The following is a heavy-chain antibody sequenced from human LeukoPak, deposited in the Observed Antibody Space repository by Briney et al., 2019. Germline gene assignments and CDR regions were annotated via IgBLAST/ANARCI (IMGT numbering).Heavy chain of an antibody. D-gene: IGHD3-22*01. J-gene: IGHJ6*02. CDR2: ISAYNGNT. V-gene: IGHV1-18*01. Sequence: ASVKVSCKASGYTFTSYGISWLRQAPGQGLEWMGWISAYNGNTNYAQKLQGRVTMTTDTSTSTAYMELRSLRSDDTAVYYCASGYYDSSGYPYYYGMDVWGQGTTVTVSS. CDR3: ASGYYDSSGYPYYYGMDV. CDR1: GYTFTSYG.